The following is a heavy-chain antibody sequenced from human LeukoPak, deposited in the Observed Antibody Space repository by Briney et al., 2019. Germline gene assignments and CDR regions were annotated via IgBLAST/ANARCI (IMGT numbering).Heavy chain of an antibody. CDR3: ARGAYDILTGYGMDV. CDR2: IYPGDSDT. D-gene: IGHD3-9*01. Sequence: SGESLKISCKGSGYSSTSYWIGWVRQMPGKGLEGMGIIYPGDSDTRYSPSFQGQVTISADKSISTAYLQWSSLKASDTAMYYCARGAYDILTGYGMDVWGKGTTVTVSS. J-gene: IGHJ6*04. CDR1: GYSSTSYW. V-gene: IGHV5-51*01.